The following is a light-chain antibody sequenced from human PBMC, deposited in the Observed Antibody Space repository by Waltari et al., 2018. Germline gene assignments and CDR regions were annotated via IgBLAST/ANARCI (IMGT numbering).Light chain of an antibody. Sequence: QSALTQPASVSGSPGQEITISCTGASSDFGSYNLVSWYQQHPGKAPKVMIYEVTKRPSGVSDRFSGSRSGNTASLTISGLQPEDEADYYCCSYAGSGTLDVVFGGGTKLTVL. V-gene: IGLV2-23*02. CDR2: EVT. CDR3: CSYAGSGTLDVV. J-gene: IGLJ2*01. CDR1: SSDFGSYNL.